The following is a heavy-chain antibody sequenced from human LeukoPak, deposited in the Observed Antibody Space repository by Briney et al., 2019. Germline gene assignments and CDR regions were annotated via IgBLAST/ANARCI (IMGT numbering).Heavy chain of an antibody. D-gene: IGHD3-10*01. CDR2: INHSGST. V-gene: IGHV4-34*01. CDR1: GGSFSGYY. CDR3: ARGGSSYYYGSGSPRGWFDP. Sequence: SETLSLTCAVYGGSFSGYYWSWIRQPPGKGLEWIGEINHSGSTNYNPSLKSRVTISVDTSKNQFSLKLSSVTAADTAVYYCARGGSSYYYGSGSPRGWFDPWGQRTLVTVSS. J-gene: IGHJ5*02.